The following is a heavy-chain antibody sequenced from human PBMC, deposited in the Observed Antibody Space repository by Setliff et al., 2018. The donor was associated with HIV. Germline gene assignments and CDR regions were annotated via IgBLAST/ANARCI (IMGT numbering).Heavy chain of an antibody. D-gene: IGHD6-19*01. CDR1: GYSFTSYW. J-gene: IGHJ4*02. CDR2: IYPDESDT. Sequence: PGESLKISCKGSGYSFTSYWINWVRQMPGKGLEWMGVIYPDESDTRYSPSFQGQVTISADKSISTAYLQWSSLKASDTAMYYCARPVAVAGSRHFDYWGQGTLVTVSS. V-gene: IGHV5-51*01. CDR3: ARPVAVAGSRHFDY.